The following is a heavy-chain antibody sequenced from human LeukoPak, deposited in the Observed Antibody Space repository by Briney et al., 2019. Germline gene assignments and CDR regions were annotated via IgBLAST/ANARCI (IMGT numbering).Heavy chain of an antibody. V-gene: IGHV1-2*02. D-gene: IGHD3-10*01. CDR3: ARDYYGSGSYPPFDP. J-gene: IGHJ5*02. CDR1: GYTFSGYY. Sequence: GASVKVSCKASGYTFSGYYMHWVRQAPGQGLEWMGWINPNSGSTNYVQKFQGRVTMTRDTSISTAYMELSRLRSDDTAVYYCARDYYGSGSYPPFDPWGQGTLVTVSS. CDR2: INPNSGST.